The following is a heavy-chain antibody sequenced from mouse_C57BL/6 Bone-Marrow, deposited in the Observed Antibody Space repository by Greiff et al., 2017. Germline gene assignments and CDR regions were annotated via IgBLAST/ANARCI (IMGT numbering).Heavy chain of an antibody. CDR1: GFSLTSYG. Sequence: VKLQESGPGLVAPSQSLSITCTVSGFSLTSYGVHWVRQPPGKGLEWLVVIWSDGSTTYNSALNSRLSISKDNSKSQVFLKMNSLQTDDTAMYYCARQGLWLRQGDWYFDVWGTGTTVTVSS. V-gene: IGHV2-6-1*01. CDR3: ARQGLWLRQGDWYFDV. D-gene: IGHD2-2*01. J-gene: IGHJ1*03. CDR2: IWSDGST.